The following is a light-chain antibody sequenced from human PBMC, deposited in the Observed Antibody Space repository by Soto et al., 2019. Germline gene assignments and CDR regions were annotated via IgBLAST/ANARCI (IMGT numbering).Light chain of an antibody. CDR1: QSVSSN. J-gene: IGKJ1*01. V-gene: IGKV3-15*01. Sequence: EMVMTQSPATLSVSPGERATLSYRASQSVSSNLAWYQQKPGQAPRLLIYGASTRATGIPARFSGSGSGTEFTLTISSLQSEDFAVYYCQQYNNWPRWTFGQGTKVDI. CDR3: QQYNNWPRWT. CDR2: GAS.